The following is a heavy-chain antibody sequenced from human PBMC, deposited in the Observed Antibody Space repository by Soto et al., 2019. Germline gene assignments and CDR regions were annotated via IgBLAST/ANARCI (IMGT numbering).Heavy chain of an antibody. V-gene: IGHV4-39*01. CDR3: GRHDCTYYLLAINY. D-gene: IGHD2-21*01. J-gene: IGHJ4*02. Sequence: QLHLQESGPGLVKPSETLSLTCIVSGGSLSSSSYYWAWIRQPPGKGLEWIGTIYYNGNTYYNPSLKPLVTIALDTSKHEFSLKLSSLTATDRAVYYCGRHDCTYYLLAINYWGQGTQATVSS. CDR2: IYYNGNT. CDR1: GGSLSSSSYY.